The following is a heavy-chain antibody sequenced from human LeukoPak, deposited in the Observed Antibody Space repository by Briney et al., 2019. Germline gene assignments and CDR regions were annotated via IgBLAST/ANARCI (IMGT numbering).Heavy chain of an antibody. Sequence: SGGSLRLSCEASGLTFYGYWVHWFRQLPGKGLVWVSEINGAGNKKNYADSVRGRFTVSRDNAKDTVYLQMDSLRVEDTAVYYCARGTVGAPGIDYWGQGTLVSVSS. J-gene: IGHJ4*02. CDR2: INGAGNKK. CDR1: GLTFYGYW. V-gene: IGHV3-74*01. D-gene: IGHD6-13*01. CDR3: ARGTVGAPGIDY.